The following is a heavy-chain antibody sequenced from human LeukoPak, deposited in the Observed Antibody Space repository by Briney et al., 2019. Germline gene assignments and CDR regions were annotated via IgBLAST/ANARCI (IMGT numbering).Heavy chain of an antibody. Sequence: GGSLRLSCAASGFTFSSYGMHWVRQAPGKGLDWVAFIRYDGSNKYYADSVKGRFTISRDNSKNTLYLQMNSLRAEDTAVYYCAKTVYDILTGYYYYMDVWGKGTTVTISS. J-gene: IGHJ6*03. CDR3: AKTVYDILTGYYYYMDV. V-gene: IGHV3-30*02. CDR2: IRYDGSNK. CDR1: GFTFSSYG. D-gene: IGHD3-9*01.